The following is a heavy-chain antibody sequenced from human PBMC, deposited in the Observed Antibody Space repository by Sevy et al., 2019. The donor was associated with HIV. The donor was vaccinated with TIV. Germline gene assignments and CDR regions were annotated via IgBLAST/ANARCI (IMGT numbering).Heavy chain of an antibody. V-gene: IGHV3-7*04. J-gene: IGHJ4*02. D-gene: IGHD2-2*02. CDR3: VRAIQSEGSF. Sequence: GGSLRLSCAASGFSLETYWMNWVRQAPGKPLEWVANIKEDDTVKYDVDGVKGRFTIFRDNGRTLVYLVMNNLRVEDTALYYCVRAIQSEGSFWGQGTLVTVSS. CDR2: IKEDDTVK. CDR1: GFSLETYW.